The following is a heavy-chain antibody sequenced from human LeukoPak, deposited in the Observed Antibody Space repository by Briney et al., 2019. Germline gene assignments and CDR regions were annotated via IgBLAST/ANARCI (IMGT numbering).Heavy chain of an antibody. V-gene: IGHV1-2*02. CDR3: ATFAQDWCTFHY. CDR2: IKPNSGDT. Sequence: GASVKVSCKASGYSFTSYGISWVRQAPGQGLEWMGWIKPNSGDTNYVEKFQGRVTMTRDTSISTAYMELSRLRSDDTAVYYCATFAQDWCTFHYWGQGTLVTVSS. J-gene: IGHJ4*02. D-gene: IGHD2-8*01. CDR1: GYSFTSYG.